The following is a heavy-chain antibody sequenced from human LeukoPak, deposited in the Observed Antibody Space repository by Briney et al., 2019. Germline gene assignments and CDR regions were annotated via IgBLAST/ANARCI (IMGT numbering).Heavy chain of an antibody. CDR1: GFTFSSDS. V-gene: IGHV3-21*01. J-gene: IGHJ4*02. CDR2: ISSSSSYI. Sequence: GGSLRLSCAASGFTFSSDSMNWVRQAPGKGLEWVSSISSSSSYIYYADSVKGRFTISRDNAKNSLYLQMNSLRAEDTAVYYCARDHYYDSSGYYPLYDYWGQGTLVTVSS. D-gene: IGHD3-22*01. CDR3: ARDHYYDSSGYYPLYDY.